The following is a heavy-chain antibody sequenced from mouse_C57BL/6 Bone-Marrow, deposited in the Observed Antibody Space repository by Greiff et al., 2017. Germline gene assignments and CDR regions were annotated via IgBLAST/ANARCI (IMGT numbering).Heavy chain of an antibody. CDR2: IYPGDGDT. CDR3: TRQFYYDYFDD. Sequence: QVQLKESGPELVKPGASVKISCKASGYAFSSSWMNWVKQRPGKGLEWIGRIYPGDGDTNYNGKFKGKATLTADKSSSTAYMQLSSLTSEDSAVYFCTRQFYYDYFDDWGQGTTLTVSS. CDR1: GYAFSSSW. D-gene: IGHD2-4*01. V-gene: IGHV1-82*01. J-gene: IGHJ2*01.